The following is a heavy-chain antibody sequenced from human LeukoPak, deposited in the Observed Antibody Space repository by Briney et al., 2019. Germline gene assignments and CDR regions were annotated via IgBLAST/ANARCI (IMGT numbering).Heavy chain of an antibody. CDR3: ARDRRVGQPYFDL. Sequence: PGGSLRLSCAASGFTFSSYSMNWIRQPPGKGLEWIGEINHSGSTNYNPSLKSRVTMSVDTSKNQFSLKLSSVTAADTAVYYCARDRRVGQPYFDLWGRGTLVTVSS. D-gene: IGHD3/OR15-3a*01. V-gene: IGHV4-34*10. CDR1: GFTFSSYS. J-gene: IGHJ2*01. CDR2: INHSGST.